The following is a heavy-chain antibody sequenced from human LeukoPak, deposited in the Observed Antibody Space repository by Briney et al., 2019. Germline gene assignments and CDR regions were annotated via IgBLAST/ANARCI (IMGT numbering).Heavy chain of an antibody. D-gene: IGHD3-16*02. Sequence: GGSLRLSCAASGFTFSSYAMSWVRQAPGKGLEWVSAISGSGGSTYYADSVRGRFTISRDNSKNTLYLQMNSLRAEDTAVYYCAKDPNLSRISYDYVWGSYRLFVGAFDIWGQGTMVTVSS. CDR3: AKDPNLSRISYDYVWGSYRLFVGAFDI. CDR1: GFTFSSYA. J-gene: IGHJ3*02. V-gene: IGHV3-23*01. CDR2: ISGSGGST.